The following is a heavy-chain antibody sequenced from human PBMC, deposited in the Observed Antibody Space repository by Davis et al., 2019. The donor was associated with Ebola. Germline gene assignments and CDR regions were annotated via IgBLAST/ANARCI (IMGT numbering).Heavy chain of an antibody. J-gene: IGHJ4*01. V-gene: IGHV4-59*01. CDR1: GGSISNSY. Sequence: PSETLSLTCTVSGGSISNSYWSWIRQPPGKGLEWIGYIYYRGGSNYNPSLKSRVAISLDASKNQFSLEVTSVTAADTAVYYCARGSYCTTPNCASGESYGELADWGQGILVTVSS. CDR2: IYYRGGS. CDR3: ARGSYCTTPNCASGESYGELAD. D-gene: IGHD3-16*01.